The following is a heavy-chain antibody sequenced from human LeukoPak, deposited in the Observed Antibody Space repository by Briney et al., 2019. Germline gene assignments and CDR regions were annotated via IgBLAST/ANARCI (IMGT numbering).Heavy chain of an antibody. J-gene: IGHJ4*02. CDR2: ISYTGNT. Sequence: SETLSLTCTVSGGSISSYYWSWIRQPPGKGLEWIGYISYTGNTNYNPSVKSRLTISVDTSKNQFSLNLSSVTAADTAVYYCARHGDYDDSRTPDFDYWGQGTLVTVSS. CDR1: GGSISSYY. V-gene: IGHV4-59*08. CDR3: ARHGDYDDSRTPDFDY. D-gene: IGHD3-22*01.